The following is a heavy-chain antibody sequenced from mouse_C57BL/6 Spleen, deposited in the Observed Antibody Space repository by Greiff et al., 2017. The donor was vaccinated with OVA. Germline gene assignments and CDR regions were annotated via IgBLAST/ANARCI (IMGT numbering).Heavy chain of an antibody. CDR2: ISPGDGDT. D-gene: IGHD1-1*01. Sequence: QVQLQQSGAELVKPGASVKISCKASGFAFSSYWMNWVKQRPGKGLEWIGQISPGDGDTNYYGQCKGKATLTADKSSSTAYMQLSSLASEAAAVDFCASDGSSSNDFDYRGQGATLTVST. V-gene: IGHV1-80*01. J-gene: IGHJ2*01. CDR1: GFAFSSYW. CDR3: ASDGSSSNDFDY.